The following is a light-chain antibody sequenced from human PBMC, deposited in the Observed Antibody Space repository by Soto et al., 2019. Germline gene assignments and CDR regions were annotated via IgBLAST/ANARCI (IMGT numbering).Light chain of an antibody. V-gene: IGLV3-21*02. Sequence: SYVLTQPPSVSVAPGQTARITCGGNNIGSKSVHWYQQKPGQAPVLVVYNNNDRPSGFPERFSGSNSGNTATLTISRVEAGDEADYYCQVWDSSSDHVVFGGGTKLTVL. CDR2: NNN. CDR3: QVWDSSSDHVV. J-gene: IGLJ2*01. CDR1: NIGSKS.